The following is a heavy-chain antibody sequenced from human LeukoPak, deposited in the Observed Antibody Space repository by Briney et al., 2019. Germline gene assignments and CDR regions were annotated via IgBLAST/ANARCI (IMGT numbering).Heavy chain of an antibody. V-gene: IGHV3-48*01. CDR3: ARDLGGMDV. Sequence: GGSLRLSCAASGFTFSSYSMNWVRQAPGKGLEWVSYISSSSSTIYYADSVKGRFTISRDNAKNSLYLQMNSLRAEDTAVYSCARDLGGMDVWGKGTTVTVSS. CDR2: ISSSSSTI. J-gene: IGHJ6*04. CDR1: GFTFSSYS.